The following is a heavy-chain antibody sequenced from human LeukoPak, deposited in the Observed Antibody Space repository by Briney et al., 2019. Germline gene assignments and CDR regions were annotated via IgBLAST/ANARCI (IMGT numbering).Heavy chain of an antibody. V-gene: IGHV3-21*01. J-gene: IGHJ4*02. CDR3: ARGVSGTYYLQTFDY. CDR2: ISSSSYI. Sequence: GGSLRLSCAASGFTFSSYSMNWVRQAPGKGLEWVPSISSSSYIYYADSVKGRFTITRDNAKNSLYLQMSSLRAEDTAVYYCARGVSGTYYLQTFDYWGQGTLVTVSS. D-gene: IGHD1-26*01. CDR1: GFTFSSYS.